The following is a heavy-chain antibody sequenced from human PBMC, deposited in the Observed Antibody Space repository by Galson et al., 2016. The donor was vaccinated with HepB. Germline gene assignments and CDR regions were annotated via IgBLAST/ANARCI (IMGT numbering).Heavy chain of an antibody. Sequence: QSGAEVKKPGESLKISCKGSGDSFSNYWIAWVRQMPGKGLEWMGVIYPGDSDTKYSPSFEGQVTISADTSISTAYLRWSSLKASDTAMYFCPRLVRASDEILKPRLFYFAMDVWGQGTTVTVSS. CDR1: GDSFSNYW. J-gene: IGHJ6*02. CDR3: PRLVRASDEILKPRLFYFAMDV. CDR2: IYPGDSDT. D-gene: IGHD4/OR15-4a*01. V-gene: IGHV5-51*01.